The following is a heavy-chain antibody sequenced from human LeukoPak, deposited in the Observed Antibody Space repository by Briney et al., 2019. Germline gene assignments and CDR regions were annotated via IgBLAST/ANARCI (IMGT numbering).Heavy chain of an antibody. D-gene: IGHD2-15*01. CDR2: IYYSGIT. CDR3: GRHNRVVAESAFDY. J-gene: IGHJ4*02. V-gene: IGHV4-39*01. Sequence: PSETLSLTCTVSGGSISDIMHYWDWIRQTPGKGLEWIGSIYYSGITQYNPSLKSRVTISVDTSKNHFSLRLSSVTAADTAVYYCGRHNRVVAESAFDYWGRGTLVTVSS. CDR1: GGSISDIMHY.